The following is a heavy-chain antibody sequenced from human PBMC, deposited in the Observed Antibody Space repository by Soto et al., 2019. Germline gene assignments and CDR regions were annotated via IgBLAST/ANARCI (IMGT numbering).Heavy chain of an antibody. CDR2: IDSDGSRT. D-gene: IGHD6-13*01. J-gene: IGHJ6*03. Sequence: EVQLVESGGGLVQPGGSLRLSCAASGFTFSRYWMYWVRQVPGKGLVWVSRIDSDGSRTNYADSVKGRFTISRDNAKNPLYLQMNSLRAEDTAIYYCATKYSSTWAYYYYYADVWGKGTTVTVSS. V-gene: IGHV3-74*01. CDR1: GFTFSRYW. CDR3: ATKYSSTWAYYYYYADV.